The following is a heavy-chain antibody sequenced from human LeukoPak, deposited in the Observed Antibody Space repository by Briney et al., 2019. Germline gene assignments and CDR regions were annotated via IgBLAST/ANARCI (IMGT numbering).Heavy chain of an antibody. V-gene: IGHV1-2*02. CDR3: ARQHDYGDYSFGY. J-gene: IGHJ4*02. Sequence: ASVTVSCKASGYXFTGYYIHWVRQAPGQGLEWMGGINPNSGGTNYAQKFQGRVTMTRDTSISTAYMELSRLRSDDTAVYYCARQHDYGDYSFGYWGQGTLVTVSS. D-gene: IGHD4-17*01. CDR1: GYXFTGYY. CDR2: INPNSGGT.